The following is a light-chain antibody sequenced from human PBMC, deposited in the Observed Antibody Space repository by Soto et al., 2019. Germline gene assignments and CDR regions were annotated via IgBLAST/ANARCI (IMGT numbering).Light chain of an antibody. CDR2: DAS. CDR3: QQYGSSPPWT. V-gene: IGKV3D-20*01. J-gene: IGKJ1*01. CDR1: QTISSSY. Sequence: EIVLTQSPATLSLSPGERATLSCGASQTISSSYLAWYQQKPRLAPRLLIYDASSRATGIPDRFSGSGSGTDFTLTISRLEPEDFAVYYCQQYGSSPPWTFGQGTKVEIK.